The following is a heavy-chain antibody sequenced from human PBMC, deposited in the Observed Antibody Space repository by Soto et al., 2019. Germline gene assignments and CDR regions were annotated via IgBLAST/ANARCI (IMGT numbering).Heavy chain of an antibody. J-gene: IGHJ6*03. CDR1: GDSVRNQY. D-gene: IGHD3-16*01. CDR2: IYRSGST. V-gene: IGHV4-4*09. CDR3: AKAVDYGHKDV. Sequence: SETLSLTCTVSGDSVRNQYWSWIRRPPGRGLEWIGYIYRSGSTKYNPSLKSRLTISVDTSKNQFSLKLSSVTAADTAVYYCAKAVDYGHKDVRGKGTTVTVS.